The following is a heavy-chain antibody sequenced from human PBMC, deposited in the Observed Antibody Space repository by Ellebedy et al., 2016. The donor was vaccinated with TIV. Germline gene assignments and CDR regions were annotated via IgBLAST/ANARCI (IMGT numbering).Heavy chain of an antibody. CDR1: GYTFTTYY. CDR2: IHPSGGST. D-gene: IGHD2-21*01. Sequence: AASVKVSCKASGYTFTTYYIHWVRQAPGQGLEWMGVIHPSGGSTRYAQKFQGRVTITRDTSASTAYMELRSLRSEDTAVYYCAREGGIPFDPWGQGTLVTVSS. CDR3: AREGGIPFDP. V-gene: IGHV1-46*01. J-gene: IGHJ5*02.